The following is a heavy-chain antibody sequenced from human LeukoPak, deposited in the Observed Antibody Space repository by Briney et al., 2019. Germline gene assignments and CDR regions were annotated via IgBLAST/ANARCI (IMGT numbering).Heavy chain of an antibody. CDR2: IRSKANSYAT. CDR3: TRQGQGNFDY. J-gene: IGHJ4*02. V-gene: IGHV3-73*01. Sequence: GGSLRLSCAASGFTFSSYDMSWVRQAPGNGREWVGRIRSKANSYATAYAASVKGRFTISRDDSKNTAYLQMNSLKTEDTAVYYCTRQGQGNFDYWGQGTLVTVSS. CDR1: GFTFSSYD.